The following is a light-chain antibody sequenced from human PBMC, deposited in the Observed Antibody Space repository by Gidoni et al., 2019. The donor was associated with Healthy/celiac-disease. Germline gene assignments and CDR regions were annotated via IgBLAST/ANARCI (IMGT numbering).Light chain of an antibody. CDR1: QSISSY. J-gene: IGKJ1*01. Sequence: DIQMPQSPSSLSASVGDRVTITCRASQSISSYLNWYQQKPGKAPKLLIYAASSLQSGVPSRFSGSRSGTDVTITISSLQPEDVATYYCQQSYSTPRTFGQGTKVEIK. CDR2: AAS. V-gene: IGKV1-39*01. CDR3: QQSYSTPRT.